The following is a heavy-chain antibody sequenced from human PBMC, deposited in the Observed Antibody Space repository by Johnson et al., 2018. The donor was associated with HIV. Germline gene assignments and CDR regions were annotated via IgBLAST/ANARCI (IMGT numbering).Heavy chain of an antibody. CDR3: ARVHADAVTTWSEGAYDI. CDR2: LSYDGSNT. J-gene: IGHJ3*02. V-gene: IGHV3-30-3*01. Sequence: QVQLVESGGGVVQPGRSQRLSCAASGFTFSSYAMNWVRQAPGKGLEWVAVLSYDGSNTYYADSVKGRFTISRDNVKNSLYLQMNSLRAEDTAVYYCARVHADAVTTWSEGAYDIWGQGTMVTVSS. D-gene: IGHD4-17*01. CDR1: GFTFSSYA.